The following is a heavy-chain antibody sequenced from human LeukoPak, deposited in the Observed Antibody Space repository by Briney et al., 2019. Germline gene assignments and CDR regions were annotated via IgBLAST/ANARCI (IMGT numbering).Heavy chain of an antibody. CDR2: IYYSGST. V-gene: IGHV4-59*12. D-gene: IGHD2-21*02. J-gene: IGHJ4*02. Sequence: SETLSLTCTVSGGSISSYYWSWIRQPPGKGLEWIGYIYYSGSTNYNPSLKSRVTISVDTSKNQFSLKLSSVTAADTAVYYCARFAVVTATADYWGQGTLVTVSS. CDR3: ARFAVVTATADY. CDR1: GGSISSYY.